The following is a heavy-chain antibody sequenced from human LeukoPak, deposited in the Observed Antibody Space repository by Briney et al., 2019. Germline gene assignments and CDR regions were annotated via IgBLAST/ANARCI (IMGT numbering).Heavy chain of an antibody. V-gene: IGHV4-30-4*08. D-gene: IGHD1-26*01. Sequence: PSQTLSLTCTVSGGSISSGDYYWRWIRQPPGKGLEWIGYIYYSGSTYYNPSLKSRVTISVATSKNQSSLKLSSVTAADTAVYYCARERGSYYAYNWFDPWGQGTLVTVSS. CDR1: GGSISSGDYY. J-gene: IGHJ5*02. CDR3: ARERGSYYAYNWFDP. CDR2: IYYSGST.